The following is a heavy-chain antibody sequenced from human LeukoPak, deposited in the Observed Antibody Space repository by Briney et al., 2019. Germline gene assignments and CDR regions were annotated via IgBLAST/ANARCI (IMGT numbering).Heavy chain of an antibody. CDR1: GFTFSSYA. CDR3: AKAPPVLLWFGDNLPDY. J-gene: IGHJ4*02. Sequence: GGSLRLPCAASGFTFSSYAMSWVRHAPGKGLEWVSAISGSGSSTYYADSVKGRFTISRDNSKHTLYLQMNSLRAEDTAVYYCAKAPPVLLWFGDNLPDYWGQGTLVTVSS. V-gene: IGHV3-23*01. CDR2: ISGSGSST. D-gene: IGHD3-10*01.